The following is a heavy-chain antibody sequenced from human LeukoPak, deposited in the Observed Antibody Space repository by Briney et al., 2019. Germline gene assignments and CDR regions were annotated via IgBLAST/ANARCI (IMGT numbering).Heavy chain of an antibody. J-gene: IGHJ4*02. CDR2: ISYHGYTQ. V-gene: IGHV3-30*03. D-gene: IGHD1-26*01. CDR1: GFVFSNYG. CDR3: ARSDSGRYTSNYYFDY. Sequence: GRSLRLSCAASGFVFSNYGMHWVRQAPGKGLEWVAAISYHGYTQYYADSVKGQFTISRDNSKNTLYLQMNSLTEEDTAVYYCARSDSGRYTSNYYFDYWGQGALVTVSS.